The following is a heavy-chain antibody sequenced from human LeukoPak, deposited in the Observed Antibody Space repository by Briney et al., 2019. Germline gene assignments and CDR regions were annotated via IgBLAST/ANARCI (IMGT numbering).Heavy chain of an antibody. V-gene: IGHV4-4*02. CDR2: IFQSGRT. CDR3: ARMSGGLCFDI. CDR1: GGSISSTHW. Sequence: SGTLSLTCAVSGGSISSTHWWSWVRQPPGKGLEWIGEIFQSGRTNYNPSLKSRVTISVDKSNNHFSLKLSSVTAADTAVYYCARMSGGLCFDIWGQGTMVTVSS. D-gene: IGHD1-26*01. J-gene: IGHJ3*02.